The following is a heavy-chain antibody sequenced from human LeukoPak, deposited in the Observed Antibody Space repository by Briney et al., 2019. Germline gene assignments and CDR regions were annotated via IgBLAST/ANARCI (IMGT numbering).Heavy chain of an antibody. CDR3: ARGRVAAAGIPFDY. CDR2: IYPGDSDT. V-gene: IGHV5-51*01. D-gene: IGHD6-13*01. Sequence: GESLQISFQGSGCRFTSYWIGWGRPMPGKGLGGMGIIYPGDSDTRYNPYFQGQVTISADKSISTAYLQWSSLKASDTAMYYCARGRVAAAGIPFDYWGQGTLVTVSS. CDR1: GCRFTSYW. J-gene: IGHJ4*02.